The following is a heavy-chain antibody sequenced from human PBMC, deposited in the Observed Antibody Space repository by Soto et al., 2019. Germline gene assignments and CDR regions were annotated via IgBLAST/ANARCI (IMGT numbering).Heavy chain of an antibody. Sequence: QVQLQESGPGLVKPSETLSLTCTVPGGSVNIGTSYWSWIRQPPGKGLEWIGFIHYSGSTNYNPHLKSRVTTSVDTSKNQIALKLTSVNAADTAVYYCTRGGDAYKNGHWGQGTLVTVSS. CDR3: TRGGDAYKNGH. CDR1: GGSVNIGTSY. V-gene: IGHV4-61*01. D-gene: IGHD2-21*01. CDR2: IHYSGST. J-gene: IGHJ4*02.